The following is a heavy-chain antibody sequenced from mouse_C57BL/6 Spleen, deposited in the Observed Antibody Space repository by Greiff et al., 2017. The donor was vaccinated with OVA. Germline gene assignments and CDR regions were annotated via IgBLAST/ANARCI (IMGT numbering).Heavy chain of an antibody. V-gene: IGHV5-17*01. D-gene: IGHD6-1*01. CDR3: ARGDPLPIDY. CDR1: GFTFSDYG. Sequence: DVKLVESGGGLVKPGGSLKLSCAASGFTFSDYGMHWVRQAPEKGLEWVAYISSGSSTIYYADTVKGRFTIFRDNAKNTLFLQMTRLRAEDTAMYYCARGDPLPIDYWGQGTSVTVSS. CDR2: ISSGSSTI. J-gene: IGHJ4*01.